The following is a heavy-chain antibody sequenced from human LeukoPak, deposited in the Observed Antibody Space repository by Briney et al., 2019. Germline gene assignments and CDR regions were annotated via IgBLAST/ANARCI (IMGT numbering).Heavy chain of an antibody. D-gene: IGHD4-23*01. CDR1: GFTFSSYA. Sequence: HPGGSLRLSCAASGFTFSSYAMSWVRQAPGKGLEWVSAISGSGGSTYYADSVKGRFTISRDNSKNTLYLQMNSLRAEDTAVYYCAKDQDYGGNPNGSDYWGQGTLVTVSS. V-gene: IGHV3-23*01. J-gene: IGHJ4*02. CDR3: AKDQDYGGNPNGSDY. CDR2: ISGSGGST.